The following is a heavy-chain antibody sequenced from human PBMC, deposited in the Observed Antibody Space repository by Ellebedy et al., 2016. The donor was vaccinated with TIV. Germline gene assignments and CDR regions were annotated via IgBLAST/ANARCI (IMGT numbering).Heavy chain of an antibody. CDR2: MNPNSGNT. D-gene: IGHD3-10*01. CDR3: ARERYYGSGRPGFDY. CDR1: GYTFTSYG. Sequence: ASVKVSXXASGYTFTSYGISWVRQATGQGLEWMGWMNPNSGNTGYAQKFQGRVTITADESTSTAYMELSSLRSEDTAVYYCARERYYGSGRPGFDYWGQGTLVTVSS. V-gene: IGHV1-8*03. J-gene: IGHJ4*02.